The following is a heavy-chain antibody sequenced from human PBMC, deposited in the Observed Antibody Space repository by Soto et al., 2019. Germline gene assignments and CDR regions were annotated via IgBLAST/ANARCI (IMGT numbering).Heavy chain of an antibody. CDR1: GYTFTRYD. CDR3: ARTLYGDHVYY. Sequence: QVQLVQSGDEVKKPGASVKVSCKASGYTFTRYDINWERQATGQGLEWMGWMNPNSGNTGYAQKFQGRDTMTMNTSTTTAYMKLSSLRAEFTAVYYCARTLYGDHVYYCCQGSLVTVSS. V-gene: IGHV1-8*01. J-gene: IGHJ4*02. D-gene: IGHD4-17*01. CDR2: MNPNSGNT.